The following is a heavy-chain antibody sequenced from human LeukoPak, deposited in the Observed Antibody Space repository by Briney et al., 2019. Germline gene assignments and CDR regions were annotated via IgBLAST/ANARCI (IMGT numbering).Heavy chain of an antibody. CDR1: GGTFSSYA. V-gene: IGHV1-69*13. CDR2: IIPIFGTA. Sequence: SVKVSCKASGGTFSSYAISWVRQAPGQGLEWMGGIIPIFGTANYAQKFQSRVTITADESTSTAYMELSSLRSEDTAVYYCARGGGYEKLFDYWGQGTLVTVSS. CDR3: ARGGGYEKLFDY. J-gene: IGHJ4*02. D-gene: IGHD5-12*01.